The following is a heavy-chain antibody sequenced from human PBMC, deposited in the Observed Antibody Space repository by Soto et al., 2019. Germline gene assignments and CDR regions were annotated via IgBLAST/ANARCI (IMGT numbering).Heavy chain of an antibody. CDR2: IYYSGST. D-gene: IGHD3-22*01. J-gene: IGHJ4*02. CDR1: GGSISSGGYY. CDR3: ARGGYYDSSGYYGY. Sequence: QVQLQESGPGLVKPSQTLSLTCTVSGGSISSGGYYWSWIRQHSGKGLEWIGYIYYSGSTYYNPSLKSRVIISVDTSKNQFSLKLRSVTAADTAVYYCARGGYYDSSGYYGYWGQGTLVTVSS. V-gene: IGHV4-31*03.